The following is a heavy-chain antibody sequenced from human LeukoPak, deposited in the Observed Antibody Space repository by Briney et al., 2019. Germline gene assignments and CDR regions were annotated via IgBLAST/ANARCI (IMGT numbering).Heavy chain of an antibody. CDR3: ARDSKGSGLQDY. CDR1: GGSVSSYY. D-gene: IGHD3-10*01. V-gene: IGHV4-4*07. Sequence: SETLSLTCTVSGGSVSSYYWNWIRQPAGKGLEWIGRIYTSGTTNYNPSLKSRVTMSVDTSKNQFSLRPSSVTAADTAVYYCARDSKGSGLQDYWGQGTLVTVSS. J-gene: IGHJ4*02. CDR2: IYTSGTT.